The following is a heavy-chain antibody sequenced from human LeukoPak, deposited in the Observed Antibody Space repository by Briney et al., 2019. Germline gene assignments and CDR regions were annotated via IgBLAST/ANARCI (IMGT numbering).Heavy chain of an antibody. CDR1: GFTLSSYS. V-gene: IGHV3-21*01. CDR3: ARDRGSYRFFDY. CDR2: ISSSSYI. J-gene: IGHJ4*02. Sequence: GGSLRLSCAASGFTLSSYSMNWVRQAPGKGLEWVSSISSSSYIYYADSVKGRFTISRDNAKNSLYLQMNSLRAEDTAVYYCARDRGSYRFFDYWGQGTLVTVSS. D-gene: IGHD1-26*01.